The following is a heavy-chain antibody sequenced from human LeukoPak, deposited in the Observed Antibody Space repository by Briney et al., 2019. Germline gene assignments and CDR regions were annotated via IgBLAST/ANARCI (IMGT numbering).Heavy chain of an antibody. J-gene: IGHJ5*02. V-gene: IGHV4-4*09. CDR1: GGSNDSYY. Sequence: KPSETLSLTCTVSGGSNDSYYWSWIRQPPGKGLEWIGYTHPSGNTNYSPSLKSRVTISIDMSRNQFSLKLSSVTAADTAVYYCARKAPKKGWFDPWGQGTLVTVSS. CDR2: THPSGNT. CDR3: ARKAPKKGWFDP.